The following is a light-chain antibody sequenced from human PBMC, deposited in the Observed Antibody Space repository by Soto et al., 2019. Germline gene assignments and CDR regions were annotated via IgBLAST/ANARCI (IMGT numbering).Light chain of an antibody. Sequence: EIVLTQSPATLSLSPGEIATLSCRASQSVSSHLAWFQQRPGQAPRLLIYDASTRATGISARFSGSGSGTEFTLTISSLQSEDFAVYYCQQYHNWPITFGQGTQREIK. CDR3: QQYHNWPIT. J-gene: IGKJ5*01. CDR1: QSVSSH. V-gene: IGKV3-15*01. CDR2: DAS.